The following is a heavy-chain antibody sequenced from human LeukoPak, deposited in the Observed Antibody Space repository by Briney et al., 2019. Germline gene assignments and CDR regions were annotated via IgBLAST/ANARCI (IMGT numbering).Heavy chain of an antibody. J-gene: IGHJ6*03. Sequence: GGTLRLSCAASGFTFSSYGMSWVRQAPGKGLEWVSAISGSGGSTYYADSVRGRFTISRDNSRNTLYLQMNSLRAEDTAIYYCAKNGDRGAYCSGGTCYPYYYYYMDVWGKGTTVTISS. CDR2: ISGSGGST. CDR1: GFTFSSYG. CDR3: AKNGDRGAYCSGGTCYPYYYYYMDV. V-gene: IGHV3-23*01. D-gene: IGHD2-15*01.